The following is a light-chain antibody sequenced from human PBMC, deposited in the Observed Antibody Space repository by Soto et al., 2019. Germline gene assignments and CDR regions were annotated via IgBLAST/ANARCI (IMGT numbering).Light chain of an antibody. CDR3: QQYNRYPRT. J-gene: IGKJ1*01. CDR2: AAS. CDR1: QGISTW. Sequence: DIQMTQFPSSLSASVGDRVNITCRASQGISTWLAWYQQKPERAPKSLIYAASRLQSGVPPRFSGSGSETDFTLTMSSLQPEDFATYYCQQYNRYPRTFGQGTKVEIK. V-gene: IGKV1D-16*01.